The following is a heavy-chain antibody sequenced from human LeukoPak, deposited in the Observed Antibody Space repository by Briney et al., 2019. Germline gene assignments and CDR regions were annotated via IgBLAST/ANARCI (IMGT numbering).Heavy chain of an antibody. J-gene: IGHJ5*02. V-gene: IGHV1-69*04. CDR2: IIPILGIV. CDR1: GGTFISYA. CDR3: ALRITGTINWFDP. D-gene: IGHD1-20*01. Sequence: GASVKVSCKASGGTFISYAISWVRQAPGQGLEWMGRIIPILGIVDYAQKFQGRITITADKSTSTAYMELSSLRSEDTAVYYCALRITGTINWFDPWGQGTLVTVSS.